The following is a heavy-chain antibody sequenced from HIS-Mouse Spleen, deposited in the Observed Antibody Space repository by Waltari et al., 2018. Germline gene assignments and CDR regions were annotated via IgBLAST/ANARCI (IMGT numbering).Heavy chain of an antibody. D-gene: IGHD3-3*01. V-gene: IGHV2-26*01. CDR1: GFSLSNARMG. CDR3: ARIIPGVRSGETHWFDP. J-gene: IGHJ5*02. Sequence: QVTLKESGPVLVKPTETLTLTCTVSGFSLSNARMGVSWIRQPPGKALEWLAHSFSNDEKSYSTYLKSRLTISKDTSKSQVVLTMTNMDPVDTATYYCARIIPGVRSGETHWFDPWCQGTLVTVSS. CDR2: SFSNDEK.